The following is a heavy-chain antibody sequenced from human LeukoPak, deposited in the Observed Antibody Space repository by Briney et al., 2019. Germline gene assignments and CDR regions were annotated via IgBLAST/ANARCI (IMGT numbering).Heavy chain of an antibody. CDR2: IYVSGST. V-gene: IGHV4-4*07. CDR1: GGSISSHY. D-gene: IGHD4-17*01. CDR3: ARDGSPYGDYPLYYFDY. Sequence: PSETLSLTCTVSGGSISSHYWSWIRQPAGKGLEWIGRIYVSGSTNYNPSLKSRVTMSVDMSKTQFSLNLTSVTAADTAVYYCARDGSPYGDYPLYYFDYWGQGTLVTVSS. J-gene: IGHJ4*02.